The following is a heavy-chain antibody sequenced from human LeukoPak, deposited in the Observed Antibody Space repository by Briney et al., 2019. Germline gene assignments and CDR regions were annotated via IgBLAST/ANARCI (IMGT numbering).Heavy chain of an antibody. D-gene: IGHD1-26*01. CDR2: TFYRSEGYL. V-gene: IGHV6-1*01. CDR3: ARDSAIVLDALDI. Sequence: SQTLSLTCAISGDTVSNNTAAWNWLRQSPSRGLEWLGRTFYRSEGYLDYAVSVKSRITINPDTSKNPCSLQLQSVTAEDTAVYFCARDSAIVLDALDIWGQGTMVTVSS. CDR1: GDTVSNNTAA. J-gene: IGHJ3*02.